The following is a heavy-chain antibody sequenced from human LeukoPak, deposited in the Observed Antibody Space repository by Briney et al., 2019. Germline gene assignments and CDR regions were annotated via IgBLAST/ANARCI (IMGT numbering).Heavy chain of an antibody. Sequence: ASVKVSCKASGYTFTGYYMHWVRQAPGQGLEWMGWINPNSGGTNYAQKFQGRVTMTRDTSISTAYMELSRLRSDDTAVYYCARTATSSGAFDIWGQGTMVTVSS. V-gene: IGHV1-2*02. CDR1: GYTFTGYY. CDR2: INPNSGGT. D-gene: IGHD6-6*01. J-gene: IGHJ3*02. CDR3: ARTATSSGAFDI.